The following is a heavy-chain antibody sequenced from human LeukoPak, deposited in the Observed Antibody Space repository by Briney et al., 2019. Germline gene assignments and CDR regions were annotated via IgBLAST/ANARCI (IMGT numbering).Heavy chain of an antibody. J-gene: IGHJ4*02. CDR2: IYSGGST. D-gene: IGHD3-22*01. Sequence: GGSLRLSCAASGFPFGRYAMHWVRQAPGKGLEWVSIIYSGGSTSYADSVKGRFTISRDNSKNTLYLQMNSLRTEDTAVYYCARGGSYFDISGYYFYWGQGTLVTVSS. CDR1: GFPFGRYA. V-gene: IGHV3-66*01. CDR3: ARGGSYFDISGYYFY.